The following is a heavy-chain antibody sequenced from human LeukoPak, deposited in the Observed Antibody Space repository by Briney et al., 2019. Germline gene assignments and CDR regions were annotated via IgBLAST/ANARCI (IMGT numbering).Heavy chain of an antibody. Sequence: GGSLRLSCAASEFAFSSYGMHWVRQAPGKGLEWVSAISNNGGYTYYADSVQGRFTISRDNSKSTLCLQMNSLRAEDTAVYYCAKQLGYCSDGSCYFPYWGQGTLVTVSS. CDR1: EFAFSSYG. D-gene: IGHD2-15*01. CDR2: ISNNGGYT. V-gene: IGHV3-23*01. CDR3: AKQLGYCSDGSCYFPY. J-gene: IGHJ4*02.